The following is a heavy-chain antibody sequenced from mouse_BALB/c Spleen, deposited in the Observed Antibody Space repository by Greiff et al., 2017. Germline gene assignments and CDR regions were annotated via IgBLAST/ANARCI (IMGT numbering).Heavy chain of an antibody. CDR1: GYSFTSGYY. Sequence: ESGPGLVKPSQSLSLTCSVSGYSFTSGYYWNWIRQLPGNKLEWMGYISYDGSNNYNPSLKNRISITRDTSKNQFFLKLNSVTTEDTATYYCARGSNTADYWGQGTTLTVSS. D-gene: IGHD1-2*01. CDR2: ISYDGSN. J-gene: IGHJ2*01. V-gene: IGHV3-6*02. CDR3: ARGSNTADY.